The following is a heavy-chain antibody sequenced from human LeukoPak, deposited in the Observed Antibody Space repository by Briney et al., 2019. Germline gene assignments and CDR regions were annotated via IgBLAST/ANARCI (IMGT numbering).Heavy chain of an antibody. J-gene: IGHJ4*02. V-gene: IGHV3-30*02. CDR3: AKDVSGYFDY. CDR1: GFTFSSYG. CDR2: IRYDGSNK. D-gene: IGHD1-26*01. Sequence: PGGSLRLSCAASGFTFSSYGMHWVRQAPGKGLEWVAFIRYDGSNKYYADSVKGRFTISRDNSKNTLYLQMNSLRAEGTAVYYCAKDVSGYFDYWAREPWSPSPQ.